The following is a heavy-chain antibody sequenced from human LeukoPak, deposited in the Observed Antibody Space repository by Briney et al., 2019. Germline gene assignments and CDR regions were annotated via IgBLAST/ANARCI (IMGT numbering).Heavy chain of an antibody. D-gene: IGHD2-8*01. V-gene: IGHV3-30*04. CDR3: ARSNGYFDY. CDR1: GFAFGRYT. CDR2: TSYDGRNR. J-gene: IGHJ4*02. Sequence: GRSLRLSCAASGFAFGRYTMHWVRQDPGKGLEWVAVTSYDGRNRYYADSVKGRFTISRDNSNNTLYLQMNSLRTEDTAMYYCARSNGYFDYWGQGTLVTVSS.